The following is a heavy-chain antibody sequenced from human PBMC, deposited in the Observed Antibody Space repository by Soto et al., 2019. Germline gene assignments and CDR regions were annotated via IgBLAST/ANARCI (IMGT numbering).Heavy chain of an antibody. V-gene: IGHV3-23*01. CDR1: GFTFSSYA. J-gene: IGHJ4*02. Sequence: GGSLRLSCAASGFTFSSYAMSWVRQAPGKGLEWVSAISGSGGSTYYADSVKGRFTISRDNSKNTLYLQMNSLRAEDTAVYYCARRFRYCSGGSCYYFDYWGQGTLVTVSS. D-gene: IGHD2-15*01. CDR3: ARRFRYCSGGSCYYFDY. CDR2: ISGSGGST.